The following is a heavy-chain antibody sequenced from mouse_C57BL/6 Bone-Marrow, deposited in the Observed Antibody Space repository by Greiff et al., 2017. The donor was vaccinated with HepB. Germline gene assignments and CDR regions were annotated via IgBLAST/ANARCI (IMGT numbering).Heavy chain of an antibody. CDR3: ARPPYYGSSFVWFAY. D-gene: IGHD1-1*01. CDR2: ISNGGGST. V-gene: IGHV5-12*01. Sequence: DVQLLQSGGGLVQPGGSLKLSCAASGFTFSDYYMYWVRQTPEKRLEWVAYISNGGGSTNYPDTVKGRFTISRDNTKNTHYLQMSRLTTEDTAMYYCARPPYYGSSFVWFAYWGQGTLVTVTA. CDR1: GFTFSDYY. J-gene: IGHJ3*01.